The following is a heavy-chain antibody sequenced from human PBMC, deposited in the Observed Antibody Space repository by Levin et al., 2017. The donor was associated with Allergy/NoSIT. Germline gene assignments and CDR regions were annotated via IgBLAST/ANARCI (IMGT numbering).Heavy chain of an antibody. Sequence: GESLKISCVASGFIFGDYAMHWVRQIPAKGLEWVAFISYDGSITDYADSVKGRFAISRDISPNTLFLQMNTLRPDDTGVYYCAKERHNSGSSDAFDIWGHGSAATVSS. J-gene: IGHJ3*02. CDR3: AKERHNSGSSDAFDI. V-gene: IGHV3-30*18. CDR2: ISYDGSIT. D-gene: IGHD3-10*01. CDR1: GFIFGDYA.